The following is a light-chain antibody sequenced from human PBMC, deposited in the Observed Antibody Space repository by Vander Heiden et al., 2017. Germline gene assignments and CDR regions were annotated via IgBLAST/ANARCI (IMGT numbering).Light chain of an antibody. V-gene: IGLV3-21*02. Sequence: SYVLTQPPSVSVAPGQTARITCGENNIGSKSVHWYQQKPGQAPVVVVYDDSDRPTGIPERFSGSNAGNTATLTISRVGAGDEADYYCQGWDSSSDHVVFGGGTKLTVL. CDR3: QGWDSSSDHVV. CDR2: DDS. CDR1: NIGSKS. J-gene: IGLJ2*01.